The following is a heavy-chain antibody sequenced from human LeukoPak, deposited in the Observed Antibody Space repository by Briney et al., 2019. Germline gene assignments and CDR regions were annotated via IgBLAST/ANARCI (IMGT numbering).Heavy chain of an antibody. CDR2: IFHNGSP. J-gene: IGHJ6*03. Sequence: SETLSLTCTVSGGSLSPHYWSWLRQSPGKGLEWIGYIFHNGSPNYNPSLKSRVTISLDTSKNQFSLKLNSVTAADTAVYYCAREDAGPTAGYYYMDVWGKGTTVTISS. CDR1: GGSLSPHY. CDR3: AREDAGPTAGYYYMDV. D-gene: IGHD2-21*02. V-gene: IGHV4-59*11.